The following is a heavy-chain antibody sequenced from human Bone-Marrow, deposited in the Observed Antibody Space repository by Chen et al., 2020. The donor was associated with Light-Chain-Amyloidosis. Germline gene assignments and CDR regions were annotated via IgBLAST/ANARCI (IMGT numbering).Heavy chain of an antibody. CDR2: IIPILGIA. D-gene: IGHD6-13*01. V-gene: IGHV1-69*02. Sequence: QAQLVKSGAEVKRPGPSVKVSGKPSGGTSRSKTISGVRQAPGQGLEWMGRIIPILGIANYAQKFQGRVTITADKSTSTAYMELSSLRSEDTAVYYCARSRRLYSSSWPMYYFDYWGQGTLVTVSS. CDR1: GGTSRSKT. J-gene: IGHJ4*02. CDR3: ARSRRLYSSSWPMYYFDY.